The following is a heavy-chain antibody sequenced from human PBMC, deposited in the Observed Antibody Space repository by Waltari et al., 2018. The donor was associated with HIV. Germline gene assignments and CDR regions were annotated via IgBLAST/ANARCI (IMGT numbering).Heavy chain of an antibody. CDR2: ISVYNGNT. CDR1: GYIFNSNYG. Sequence: QVQLVQSGAVVKEPGASVEAACPASGYIFNSNYGIHWVRQAPGKWLEWMGWISVYNGNTNYAQKLQGRITMTTDTSTRTTYMELRSLRSDDTAVYYCARDRADDILTCPLGPWGQGTLVTVSS. J-gene: IGHJ5*02. CDR3: ARDRADDILTCPLGP. V-gene: IGHV1-18*01. D-gene: IGHD3-9*01.